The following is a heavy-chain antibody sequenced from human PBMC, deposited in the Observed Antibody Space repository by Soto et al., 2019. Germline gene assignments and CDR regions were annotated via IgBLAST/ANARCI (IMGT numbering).Heavy chain of an antibody. CDR3: ARVLISRVAKGSGWISAGVDY. CDR2: ISSSSSYI. CDR1: GFTFSSYS. V-gene: IGHV3-21*01. J-gene: IGHJ4*02. Sequence: EVQLVESGGGLVKPGGSLRLSCAASGFTFSSYSMNWVRQAPGKGLEWVSSISSSSSYIYYADSVKGRFTISRDNAKHSLYLQMNSLRAEDTAVYYCARVLISRVAKGSGWISAGVDYWGQGTLVTVSS. D-gene: IGHD6-19*01.